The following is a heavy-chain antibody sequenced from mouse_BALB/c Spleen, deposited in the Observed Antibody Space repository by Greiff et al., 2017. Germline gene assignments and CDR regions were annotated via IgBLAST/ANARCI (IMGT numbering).Heavy chain of an antibody. Sequence: VQLQQSGPELVKPGASVKMSCKASGYTFTSYVMHWVKQKPGQGLEWIGYINPYNDGTKYNEKFKGKATLTSDKSSSTAYMELSSLTSEDSAVYYCARGGLYYGLYYYAMDYWGQGTSVTVSS. CDR2: INPYNDGT. CDR1: GYTFTSYV. D-gene: IGHD1-2*01. CDR3: ARGGLYYGLYYYAMDY. V-gene: IGHV1-14*01. J-gene: IGHJ4*01.